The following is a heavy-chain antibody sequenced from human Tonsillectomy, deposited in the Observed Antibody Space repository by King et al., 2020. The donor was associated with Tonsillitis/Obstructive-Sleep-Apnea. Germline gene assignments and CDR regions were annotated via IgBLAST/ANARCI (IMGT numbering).Heavy chain of an antibody. J-gene: IGHJ6*02. CDR3: AKGESIEAVGPEGGVDV. CDR2: ISGSGGST. V-gene: IGHV3-23*04. D-gene: IGHD6-13*01. Sequence: DVQLVESGGGLVQPGGSLRLSCAASGFTFSSYAMSWVRQAPGKGLEWVSGISGSGGSTYYADSVKGRFTISRDNSKNTLYLQMNSLRAEDTAVYYCAKGESIEAVGPEGGVDVWGQGTTVTVSS. CDR1: GFTFSSYA.